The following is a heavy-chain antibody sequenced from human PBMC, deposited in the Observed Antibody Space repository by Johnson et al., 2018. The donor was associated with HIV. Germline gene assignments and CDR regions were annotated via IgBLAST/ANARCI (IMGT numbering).Heavy chain of an antibody. V-gene: IGHV3-7*01. CDR2: IKQDGSEK. D-gene: IGHD5-24*01. CDR3: ARDGPWLQSQRNAFDI. Sequence: PLVESGGGLVQPGGSLRLSCAASGFTFSSYWMSWVRQAPGKGLEWVANIKQDGSEKHYVGSVKGRFTISRDNAKKSLDLQMNSLRVEDTAVYYCARDGPWLQSQRNAFDIWGQGTMVTVSS. CDR1: GFTFSSYW. J-gene: IGHJ3*02.